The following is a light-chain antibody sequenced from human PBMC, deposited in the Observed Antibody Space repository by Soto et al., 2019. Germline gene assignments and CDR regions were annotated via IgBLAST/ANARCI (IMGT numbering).Light chain of an antibody. V-gene: IGLV2-14*03. J-gene: IGLJ1*01. CDR2: EVN. Sequence: QSVLTQPASVSGAPGQSITISCTGTSNDVGGYKYVSWYQQRPGTAPKLIMFEVNNRPSGVSDRFSGSRSANTASLTISGLQTEDEADYYCISYTDRQSYLFGTGTKVTV. CDR1: SNDVGGYKY. CDR3: ISYTDRQSYL.